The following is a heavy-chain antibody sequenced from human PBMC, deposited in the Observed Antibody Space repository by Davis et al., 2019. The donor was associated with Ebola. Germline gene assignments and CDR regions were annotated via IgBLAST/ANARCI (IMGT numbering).Heavy chain of an antibody. J-gene: IGHJ6*02. CDR3: ARDLVPAAICGMDV. D-gene: IGHD2-2*01. Sequence: SVKGRFTISRDNAKNLLYLQMNSLRAEDTAVYYCARDLVPAAICGMDVWGQGTTVTVSS. V-gene: IGHV3-21*01.